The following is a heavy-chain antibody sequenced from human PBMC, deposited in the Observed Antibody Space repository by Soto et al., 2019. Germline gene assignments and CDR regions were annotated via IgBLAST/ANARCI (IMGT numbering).Heavy chain of an antibody. CDR2: IYYSGST. V-gene: IGHV4-39*01. D-gene: IGHD3-3*01. Sequence: SETLSLTCTVSGGSISSSSYYWGWIRQPPGKGLEWIRSIYYSGSTYYNQSLKIRVTISVDTSKNQFSLKLSSVTAADTAVYYCARPRIDFWRGYYTGNLPEDFDYWGQGTLVTVSS. CDR1: GGSISSSSYY. CDR3: ARPRIDFWRGYYTGNLPEDFDY. J-gene: IGHJ4*02.